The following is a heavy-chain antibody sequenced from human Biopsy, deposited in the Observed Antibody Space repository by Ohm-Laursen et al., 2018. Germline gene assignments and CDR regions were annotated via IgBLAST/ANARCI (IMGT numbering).Heavy chain of an antibody. Sequence: SLRLSCAASGFTFGRYSMNWIRQAPGKGLEWVSYISETTRTIYYADSVKGRFTISRDNAKNSLYLQMNSLRGEDTAMYYCAKDTGTEDFWNDYSYYYYAMDVWGQGTTVTVSS. D-gene: IGHD3-3*01. V-gene: IGHV3-48*04. CDR3: AKDTGTEDFWNDYSYYYYAMDV. CDR2: ISETTRTI. J-gene: IGHJ6*02. CDR1: GFTFGRYS.